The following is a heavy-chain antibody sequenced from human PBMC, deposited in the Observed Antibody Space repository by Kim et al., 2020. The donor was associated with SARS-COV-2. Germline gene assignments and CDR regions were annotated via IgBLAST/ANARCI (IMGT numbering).Heavy chain of an antibody. CDR3: ANSLYYYGSGSKGAFDI. CDR1: GFTFSSYA. J-gene: IGHJ3*02. D-gene: IGHD3-10*01. CDR2: ISGSGGST. Sequence: GGSLRLSCAASGFTFSSYAMSWVRQAPGKGLEWVSAISGSGGSTYYADSVKGRFTISRDNSKNTLYLQMNSLRAEDTAVYYCANSLYYYGSGSKGAFDIWGQGTMVTVSS. V-gene: IGHV3-23*01.